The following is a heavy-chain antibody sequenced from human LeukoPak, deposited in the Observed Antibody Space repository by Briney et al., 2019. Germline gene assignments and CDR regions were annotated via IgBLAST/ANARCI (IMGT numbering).Heavy chain of an antibody. D-gene: IGHD3-10*01. V-gene: IGHV4-59*01. CDR3: ARELVRGVIGAFDI. J-gene: IGHJ3*02. CDR2: SYDSGST. Sequence: SATLSLTCTVAGGSIRDYYLSWIRQPPGKGLEWIGYSYDSGSTNYNPSLKSRVTISVGTSKKYLSLKLSSVTAADTAVYYCARELVRGVIGAFDIWGQGTMVTVSS. CDR1: GGSIRDYY.